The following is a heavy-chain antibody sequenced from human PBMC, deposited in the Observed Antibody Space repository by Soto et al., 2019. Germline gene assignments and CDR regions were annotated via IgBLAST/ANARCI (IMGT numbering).Heavy chain of an antibody. D-gene: IGHD2-15*01. V-gene: IGHV1-3*01. CDR1: GYTFSNYA. J-gene: IGHJ6*02. CDR3: ARALLNLVVAATHSYYYGMDV. Sequence: ASVKVSCKASGYTFSNYAMHWVRQAPGQRLEWMGWINAGNGNAEYSQRIQGRVIISRDTSAITAYMEVSSLRSEDTAVYYCARALLNLVVAATHSYYYGMDVWGQGTTVTVSS. CDR2: INAGNGNA.